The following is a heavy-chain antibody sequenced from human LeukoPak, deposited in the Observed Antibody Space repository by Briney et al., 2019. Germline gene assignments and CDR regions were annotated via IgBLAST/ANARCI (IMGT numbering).Heavy chain of an antibody. CDR2: IYHTGGA. V-gene: IGHV4-4*02. CDR1: GVPIASHSW. J-gene: IGHJ4*02. D-gene: IGHD1-20*01. Sequence: SGTLSLTCAVSGVPIASHSWWSWVRQPPGKGLEWIGEIYHTGGANYKPSLKSRVTMSVDTSNNHFSLKLTSVTAADTAVYFCAYNRDFALDYWGQGTLVTVSS. CDR3: AYNRDFALDY.